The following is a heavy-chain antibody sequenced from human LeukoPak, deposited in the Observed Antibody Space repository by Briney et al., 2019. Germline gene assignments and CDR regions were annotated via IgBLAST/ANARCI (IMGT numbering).Heavy chain of an antibody. CDR3: ATSFIAVAGRDY. V-gene: IGHV1-69*13. Sequence: SVKVSCKASGGTFSSYAISWVRQAPGQGLEWMGGIIPIFGTANYAQKFQDRVTITADESTSTAYMELSSLRSEDTAVYYCATSFIAVAGRDYWGQGTLVTVSS. D-gene: IGHD6-19*01. CDR2: IIPIFGTA. CDR1: GGTFSSYA. J-gene: IGHJ4*02.